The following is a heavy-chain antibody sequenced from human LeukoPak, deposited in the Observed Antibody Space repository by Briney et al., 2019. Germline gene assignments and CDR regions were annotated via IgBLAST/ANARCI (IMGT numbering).Heavy chain of an antibody. CDR2: INHSGTS. V-gene: IGHV4-34*01. CDR1: GFTFGDYA. CDR3: ARALQENYVRGSFRPLRRYFDR. J-gene: IGHJ2*01. Sequence: GSLRLSCTASGFTFGDYAMSWIRQPPGKGLEWIGEINHSGTSNSNPSLKTRATISVDTSKNQFSLKLRSVTAADTAVYYCARALQENYVRGSFRPLRRYFDRWGRGTLVAVSS. D-gene: IGHD3-16*02.